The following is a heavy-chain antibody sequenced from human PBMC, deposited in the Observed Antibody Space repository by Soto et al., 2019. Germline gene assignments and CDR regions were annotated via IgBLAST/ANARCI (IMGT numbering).Heavy chain of an antibody. D-gene: IGHD1-26*01. CDR2: IYSGGDT. V-gene: IGHV3-53*02. CDR3: ARDLLGRPYYYGMDV. CDR1: GFTVSNNY. Sequence: EVQLVETRGGLIQPGGSLRLSCAASGFTVSNNYMSWVRQAPGKGLEWVSVIYSGGDTYYADSVKGRFTISRDNSKNTLYLQMNSLRAEDTAVYYCARDLLGRPYYYGMDVWGQGTTVTVSS. J-gene: IGHJ6*02.